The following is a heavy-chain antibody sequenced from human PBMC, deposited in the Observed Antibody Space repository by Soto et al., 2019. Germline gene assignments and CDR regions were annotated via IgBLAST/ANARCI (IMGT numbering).Heavy chain of an antibody. CDR2: LYYSGST. CDR1: GGSVSSGSYY. CDR3: ARGQAFWTGYYRMPYYFDY. D-gene: IGHD3-3*01. Sequence: SETLSLTCTVSGGSVSSGSYYWSWIRQPPGKGLEYIGYLYYSGSTNYNPSLKSRVTISVDTPKNQFSLKLTSVTAADTAIYYCARGQAFWTGYYRMPYYFDYWGQGPLLTLSS. J-gene: IGHJ4*02. V-gene: IGHV4-61*01.